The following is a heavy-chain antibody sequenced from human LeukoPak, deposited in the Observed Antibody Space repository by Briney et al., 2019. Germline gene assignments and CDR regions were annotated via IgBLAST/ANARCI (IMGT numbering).Heavy chain of an antibody. CDR1: GYTFTDYY. Sequence: GASVKVSCKASGYTFTDYYMHWVRQAPGQGPEWMGWINPNSGGTNYAQKFQGRVTMTRDTSISTAYMELTRLRSDDTAVYYCAREGQLVGPTPKVHYYGMDFWGQGTTVTVSS. J-gene: IGHJ6*02. CDR3: AREGQLVGPTPKVHYYGMDF. D-gene: IGHD1-26*01. CDR2: INPNSGGT. V-gene: IGHV1-2*02.